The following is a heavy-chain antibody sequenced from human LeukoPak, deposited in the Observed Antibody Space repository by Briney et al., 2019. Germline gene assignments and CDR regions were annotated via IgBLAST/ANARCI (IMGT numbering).Heavy chain of an antibody. CDR3: ANALSPPGNWNVPDYYYYMDV. J-gene: IGHJ6*03. V-gene: IGHV3-23*01. Sequence: PGGSLRLSCAASGFTFSSYAMSWVRQAPGKGLEWVSAISGSGGSTYYADSVKGRFTISRDNSKNTLYLQMNSLRAEDTAVYYCANALSPPGNWNVPDYYYYMDVWGKGTTVTVSS. CDR2: ISGSGGST. D-gene: IGHD1-20*01. CDR1: GFTFSSYA.